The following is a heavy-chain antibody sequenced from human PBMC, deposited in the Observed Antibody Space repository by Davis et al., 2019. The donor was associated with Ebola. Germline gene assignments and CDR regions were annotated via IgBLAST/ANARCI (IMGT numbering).Heavy chain of an antibody. CDR2: IYYSGTT. J-gene: IGHJ4*02. D-gene: IGHD2/OR15-2a*01. Sequence: SETLSLTCTVSGGSFSTYYWSWVRQPPGKGLEWVGYIYYSGTTHYNPSLRGRATISLDTSTNQVSLKLKSVTTADTAVYYCAVLAGYWGQGTLVTVSS. CDR1: GGSFSTYY. CDR3: AVLAGY. V-gene: IGHV4-59*01.